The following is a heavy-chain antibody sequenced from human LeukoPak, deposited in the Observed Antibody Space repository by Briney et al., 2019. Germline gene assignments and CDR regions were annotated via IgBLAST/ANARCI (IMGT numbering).Heavy chain of an antibody. Sequence: GGSLRPSCAASGFTFSDYYMSWIRQAPGKGLEWVSYISSSSSYTNYADSVKGRFTISRDNAKNSLYLQMNSLRAEDTAVYYCARDRNYYGSGTWLYWGQGTLVTVSS. V-gene: IGHV3-11*06. CDR2: ISSSSSYT. CDR1: GFTFSDYY. D-gene: IGHD3-10*01. CDR3: ARDRNYYGSGTWLY. J-gene: IGHJ4*02.